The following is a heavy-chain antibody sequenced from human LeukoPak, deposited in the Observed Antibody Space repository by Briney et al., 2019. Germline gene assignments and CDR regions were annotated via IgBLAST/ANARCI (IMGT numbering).Heavy chain of an antibody. CDR3: ARHEWGITNAFDI. D-gene: IGHD1-14*01. J-gene: IGHJ3*02. CDR1: GGSISSSSYY. Sequence: PSETLSLTCTVSGGSISSSSYYWGWIRQPPGKGLEGIGSIYYSGSTYYNPSVKSRVTISVDTSKKQFSLKLRSVTAADTAVYYCARHEWGITNAFDIWGQGTMVTVSS. CDR2: IYYSGST. V-gene: IGHV4-39*01.